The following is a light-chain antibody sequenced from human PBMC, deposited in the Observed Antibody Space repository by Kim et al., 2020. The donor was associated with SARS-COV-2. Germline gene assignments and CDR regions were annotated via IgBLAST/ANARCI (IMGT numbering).Light chain of an antibody. CDR2: EDN. V-gene: IGLV6-57*03. Sequence: GKEVTASGPRRSGSIASTFVQWFRQRPGSAPTTLIYEDNRRSSGVPDRFSGSIDTSSNSASLIISGLKTEDESDYYCQSYDRRSWVFGGGTKLTVL. J-gene: IGLJ3*02. CDR3: QSYDRRSWV. CDR1: SGSIASTF.